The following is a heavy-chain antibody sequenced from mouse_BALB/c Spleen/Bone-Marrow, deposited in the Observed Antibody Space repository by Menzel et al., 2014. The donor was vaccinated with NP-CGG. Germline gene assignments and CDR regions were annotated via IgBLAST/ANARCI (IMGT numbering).Heavy chain of an antibody. CDR3: ARIYYYGRDY. Sequence: QVQLKESGAELAKPGASVKMSCKASGYTFTNYWMHWVKQRPGQGLEWIGYINPSTGYTEYNQKFKDKATLTADKSSSTAYMQLSSLTSEDSSVYSCARIYYYGRDYWGQGTTLTVSS. D-gene: IGHD1-1*01. CDR1: GYTFTNYW. V-gene: IGHV1-7*01. CDR2: INPSTGYT. J-gene: IGHJ2*01.